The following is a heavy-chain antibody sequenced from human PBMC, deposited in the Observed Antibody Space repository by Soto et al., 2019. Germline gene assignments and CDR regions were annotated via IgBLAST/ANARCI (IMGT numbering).Heavy chain of an antibody. CDR1: EYTFTDYY. J-gene: IGHJ5*01. Sequence: QVQLVQSGAEVKKPGASVKLSCKSSEYTFTDYYIHWVRQAPGQGLEWMGLINPSGGSTSYAQKFQGRVTMTRDTSTSTVYMELSSLRSEDTAVYYCATAAYSPSWYDFWGQGTLVTVSS. CDR3: ATAAYSPSWYDF. CDR2: INPSGGST. V-gene: IGHV1-46*01. D-gene: IGHD6-13*01.